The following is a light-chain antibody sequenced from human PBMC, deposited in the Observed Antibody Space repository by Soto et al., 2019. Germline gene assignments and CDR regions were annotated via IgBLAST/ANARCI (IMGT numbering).Light chain of an antibody. J-gene: IGKJ1*01. CDR1: QSITSSY. CDR2: GAY. CDR3: QQYGSSPT. Sequence: ENVLTQAPGTLSLSPGERATLSCRASQSITSSYFAWYQQKPGQAPRLLIYGAYSRATGISDRFSGSGSGTAFTLTINRLAPEDSAVYYCQQYGSSPTFGQGTKVEIK. V-gene: IGKV3-20*01.